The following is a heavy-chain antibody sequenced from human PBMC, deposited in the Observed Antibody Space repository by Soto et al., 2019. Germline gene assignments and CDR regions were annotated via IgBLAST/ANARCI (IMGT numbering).Heavy chain of an antibody. CDR1: GYTFTSYG. J-gene: IGHJ4*02. CDR2: ISAHNGNT. CDR3: AGGRHGDY. Sequence: QVHLVQSGAEVKKPGASVKVSCKASGYTFTSYGITWVRQAPGQGLEWMGWISAHNGNTDYAQKLQGRVIVTRDTSTSTAYMELRSLRSDDTAVYYCAGGRHGDYWGQGALVTVSS. V-gene: IGHV1-18*01.